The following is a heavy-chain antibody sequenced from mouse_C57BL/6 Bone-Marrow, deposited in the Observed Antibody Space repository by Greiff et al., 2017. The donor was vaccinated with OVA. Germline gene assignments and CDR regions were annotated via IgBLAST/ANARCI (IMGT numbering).Heavy chain of an antibody. Sequence: EVKLVESGPGLAKPSQTLFLTCCVTGYSITSDYWNWIRKVPGNKLEYMGYISYSGSTYYTPYLKSRISITRDTSKNQYYLQLNSVTTEDTDTYYCSSSPLVPRAFPMDYSCQLASVSVSS. CDR3: SSSPLVPRAFPMDY. J-gene: IGHJ4*01. CDR1: GYSITSDY. V-gene: IGHV3-8*01. CDR2: ISYSGST. D-gene: IGHD2-10*02.